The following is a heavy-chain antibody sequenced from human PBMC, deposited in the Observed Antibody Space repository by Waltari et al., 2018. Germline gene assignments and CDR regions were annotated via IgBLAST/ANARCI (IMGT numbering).Heavy chain of an antibody. CDR2: INSEGSDT. Sequence: EVQLVEAGGGLVQPGGSLKLSCAASGLRFSHSWLYWGRQAPGRGLVWVSRINSEGSDTTYADSVRGRFSISRDNAKNTLSLQMDSLRADDTAVYYCARAPTTHWANDYWGQGTLVTVSS. J-gene: IGHJ4*02. D-gene: IGHD1-1*01. CDR1: GLRFSHSW. CDR3: ARAPTTHWANDY. V-gene: IGHV3-74*01.